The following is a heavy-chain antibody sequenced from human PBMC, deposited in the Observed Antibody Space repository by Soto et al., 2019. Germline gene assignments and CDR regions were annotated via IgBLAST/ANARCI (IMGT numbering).Heavy chain of an antibody. CDR2: IYYSGST. D-gene: IGHD3-3*01. CDR3: ARHRADFWSGYGIMDV. CDR1: GGSISSSSYY. V-gene: IGHV4-39*01. J-gene: IGHJ6*02. Sequence: SETLSLTCTVSGGSISSSSYYWGWIRQPPGKGLEWIGSIYYSGSTYYNPSLKSQVTISVDTYKNQFSLKLSSVTAADTAVYYCARHRADFWSGYGIMDVWGQGTTVTVSS.